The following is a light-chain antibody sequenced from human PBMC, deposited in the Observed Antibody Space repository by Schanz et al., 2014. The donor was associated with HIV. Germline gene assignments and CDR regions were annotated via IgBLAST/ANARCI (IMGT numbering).Light chain of an antibody. Sequence: QSALTQPASVSGSPGQSITISCTGTSSDVGCYNYVSWYQQHPGRPPKLIIYDVSHRPSGVSNRFSGSKSGNTASLTISGLQAEDEADYYCSSYAGSNNLVVFGAGTKVTVL. V-gene: IGLV2-14*03. CDR1: SSDVGCYNY. CDR2: DVS. CDR3: SSYAGSNNLVV. J-gene: IGLJ2*01.